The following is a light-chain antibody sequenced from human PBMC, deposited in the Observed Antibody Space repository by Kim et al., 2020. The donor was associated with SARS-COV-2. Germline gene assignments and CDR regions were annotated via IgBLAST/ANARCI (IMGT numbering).Light chain of an antibody. V-gene: IGKV3-20*01. J-gene: IGKJ5*01. CDR2: VAS. Sequence: EIVLTQSPGTLSLSPGERATLSCRASESVSSNYLAWYQQKPGQAPRLLIYVASSRATGIPDRFSGSGSGTDFTLTISRLEPEDFAVYYCQQYATSPLTFGQGTRLEI. CDR3: QQYATSPLT. CDR1: ESVSSNY.